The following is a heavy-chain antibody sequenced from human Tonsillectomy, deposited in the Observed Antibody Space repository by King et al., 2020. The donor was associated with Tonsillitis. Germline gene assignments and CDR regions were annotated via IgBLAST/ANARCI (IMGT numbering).Heavy chain of an antibody. D-gene: IGHD3-10*01. CDR3: ARVGEVAVMYFDY. CDR1: GGSISSYY. Sequence: VQLQESGPGLVKPSETLSLTCTVSGGSISSYYWSWIRQPPGKGLEWIWYIYYSVSTNYNPSLKSRVTISVDTSKNQFSLKLSSVTAADTAVYYCARVGEVAVMYFDYWGQGTLVTVSS. J-gene: IGHJ4*02. CDR2: IYYSVST. V-gene: IGHV4-59*01.